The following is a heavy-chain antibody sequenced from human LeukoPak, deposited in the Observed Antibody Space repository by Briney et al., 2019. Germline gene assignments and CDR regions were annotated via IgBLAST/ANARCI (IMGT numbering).Heavy chain of an antibody. CDR1: GFTFTNSA. V-gene: IGHV3-30*18. J-gene: IGHJ4*02. Sequence: PGTSLRLSCATSGFTFTNSAMHWVRQAPGRGLEWVALISNDGSQQYYADSVKGRFTISRDNSKNTVSPQMNSLRAEDTAVYYCAKDRGYWGQGTLVTVSS. CDR3: AKDRGY. CDR2: ISNDGSQQ.